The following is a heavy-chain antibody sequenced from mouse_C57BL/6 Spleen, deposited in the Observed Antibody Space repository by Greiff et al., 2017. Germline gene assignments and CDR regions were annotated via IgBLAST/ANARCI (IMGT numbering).Heavy chain of an antibody. CDR1: GYTFTDYN. V-gene: IGHV1-18*01. Sequence: VQLQQSGPELVKPGASVKIPCKASGYTFTDYNMDWVKQSHGKSLEWIGDINPNHGGTIYNQKFKGKATLTVAKSSSTAYMELRSLTSEDTAVYYCARGKVLPFAYWGQGTLVTVSA. CDR2: INPNHGGT. CDR3: ARGKVLPFAY. D-gene: IGHD5-1*01. J-gene: IGHJ3*01.